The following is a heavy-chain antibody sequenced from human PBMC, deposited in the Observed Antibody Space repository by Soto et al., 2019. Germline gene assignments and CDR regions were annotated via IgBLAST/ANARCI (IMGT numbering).Heavy chain of an antibody. CDR2: ISWNSGSI. J-gene: IGHJ5*02. CDR1: GFTFDDYA. V-gene: IGHV3-9*01. Sequence: EVQLVESGGGLVQPGRSLRLSCAASGFTFDDYAMHWVRQAPGKGLEWVSGISWNSGSIGYADSVKGRFAISRDNAKNSLYLQMNSLRAEDTALYYGAKAPRYCSGGSCYGSWFDPWCQGTLVTVSS. CDR3: AKAPRYCSGGSCYGSWFDP. D-gene: IGHD2-15*01.